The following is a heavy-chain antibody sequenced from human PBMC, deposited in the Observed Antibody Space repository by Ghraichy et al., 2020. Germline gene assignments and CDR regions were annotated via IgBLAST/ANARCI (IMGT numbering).Heavy chain of an antibody. Sequence: LRLSCTVSGGSISSYYWSWIRQRPGKGLEWIGYIYYSGSTNYNPSLKSRVTISVYTSKNQFSLKLSSVTAADTAVYYCAGVELNMVGSGYFDYWGQGTLVTVSS. CDR1: GGSISSYY. V-gene: IGHV4-59*01. D-gene: IGHD4/OR15-4a*01. J-gene: IGHJ4*02. CDR3: AGVELNMVGSGYFDY. CDR2: IYYSGST.